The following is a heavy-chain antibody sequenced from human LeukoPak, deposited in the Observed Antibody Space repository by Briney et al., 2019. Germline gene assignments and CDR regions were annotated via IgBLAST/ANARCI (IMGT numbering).Heavy chain of an antibody. V-gene: IGHV3-48*01. D-gene: IGHD3-22*01. Sequence: GGSLRLSCVASGFTFSSYSMNWVRQAPGKGLEWVSHISSSTGTTIYYSDSVKGRFTISRDNAKNSLYLQMNSLRAEDTAVYYCAREEAAEYYYDSSGYYYQVDYWGQGTLVTVSS. CDR2: ISSSTGTTI. CDR1: GFTFSSYS. J-gene: IGHJ4*02. CDR3: AREEAAEYYYDSSGYYYQVDY.